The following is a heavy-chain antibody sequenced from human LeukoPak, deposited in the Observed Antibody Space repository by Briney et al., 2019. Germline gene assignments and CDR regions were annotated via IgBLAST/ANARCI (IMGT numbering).Heavy chain of an antibody. J-gene: IGHJ4*02. CDR1: GFTFSSYW. Sequence: GGSLRLSCAASGFTFSSYWMSWVRQAPGKGLEWVANIKQDGSEKYYVDSVKGRFTISRDNSKNTLYLQMNSLRAEDTAVYYCAKVAAHYYGSGSYSPHFDYWGQGTLVTVSS. CDR2: IKQDGSEK. CDR3: AKVAAHYYGSGSYSPHFDY. D-gene: IGHD3-10*01. V-gene: IGHV3-7*01.